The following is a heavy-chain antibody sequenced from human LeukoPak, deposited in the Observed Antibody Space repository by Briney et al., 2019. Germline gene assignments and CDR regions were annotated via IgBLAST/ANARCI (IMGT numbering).Heavy chain of an antibody. Sequence: PGGSLRLSCVASGFTFSKYGMHWVRQAPGKGLEWVAVIWFDGNNKDYADSVKGRFTISRDNSKNTLYLQMNSLRAEDAAVYYCANLWGGSYEDLWGQGTLVTVSS. CDR1: GFTFSKYG. J-gene: IGHJ4*02. CDR2: IWFDGNNK. CDR3: ANLWGGSYEDL. D-gene: IGHD3-16*01. V-gene: IGHV3-33*06.